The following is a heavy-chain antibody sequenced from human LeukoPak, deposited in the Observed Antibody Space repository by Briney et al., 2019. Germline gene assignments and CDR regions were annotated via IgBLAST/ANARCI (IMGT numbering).Heavy chain of an antibody. Sequence: PGGSLRLSCAASGFTFSTYAMTWVRQAPGKGLQWVSSIGGSGGGIYYADSVKGRFTVSRDNSKNTLYLQMNSLRAEDTAVYYCARDMSLLWFGDPFDYWGQGTLVTVSS. CDR2: IGGSGGGI. V-gene: IGHV3-23*01. CDR1: GFTFSTYA. D-gene: IGHD3-10*01. CDR3: ARDMSLLWFGDPFDY. J-gene: IGHJ4*02.